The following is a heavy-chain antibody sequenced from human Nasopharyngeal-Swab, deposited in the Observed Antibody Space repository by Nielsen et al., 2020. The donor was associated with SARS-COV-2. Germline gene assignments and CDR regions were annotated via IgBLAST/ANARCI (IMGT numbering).Heavy chain of an antibody. CDR2: FDPEDGET. J-gene: IGHJ6*02. CDR3: ATGVDYPPNDYYYGMDV. D-gene: IGHD3-3*01. Sequence: WVRQAPGQGLEWMGGFDPEDGETIYAQKFQGRVTMTEDTSTDTAYMELSSLRSEDTAVYYCATGVDYPPNDYYYGMDVWGQGTTVTVSS. V-gene: IGHV1-24*01.